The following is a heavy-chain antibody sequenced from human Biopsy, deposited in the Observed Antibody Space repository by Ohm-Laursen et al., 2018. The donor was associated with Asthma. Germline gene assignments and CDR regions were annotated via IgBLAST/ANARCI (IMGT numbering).Heavy chain of an antibody. CDR2: ISGSGGST. CDR3: ATFPYGDYLPLDY. J-gene: IGHJ4*02. Sequence: SLRLSCTASGFAFSSYAMSRVRQAPGKGLEWVSAISGSGGSTYYADSVKGRFTISRDNSKNTLYLQMNSLRADDTAVYYCATFPYGDYLPLDYWGQGTLVTVSS. V-gene: IGHV3-23*01. D-gene: IGHD4-17*01. CDR1: GFAFSSYA.